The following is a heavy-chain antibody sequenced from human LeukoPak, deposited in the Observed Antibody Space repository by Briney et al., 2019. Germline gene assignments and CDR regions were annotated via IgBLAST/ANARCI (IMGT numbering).Heavy chain of an antibody. CDR1: GFTFSDYY. CDR2: ISSSSSST. CDR3: TRGHTLIAY. J-gene: IGHJ4*02. V-gene: IGHV3-11*05. Sequence: PGGSLRLSCAASGFTFSDYYMSWIRQAPGKGLEWVSYISSSSSSTNYADSVQGRFTISRDNAKNSLYLQMNSLRAEDTAVYYCTRGHTLIAYWGQGTLVTVS. D-gene: IGHD5-18*01.